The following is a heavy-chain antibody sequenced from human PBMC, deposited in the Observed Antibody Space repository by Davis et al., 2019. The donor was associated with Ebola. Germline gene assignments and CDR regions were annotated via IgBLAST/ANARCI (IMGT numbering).Heavy chain of an antibody. CDR2: IYYSGST. J-gene: IGHJ5*02. V-gene: IGHV4-59*01. CDR3: ARVGTTVTTGWFDP. CDR1: GGSISSYY. D-gene: IGHD4-17*01. Sequence: MPSETLSLTCTVSGGSISSYYWSWIRQPPGKGLEWIGYIYYSGSTNYNPSLKSRVTISVDTSKNQFSLKLSSVTAADTAVYYCARVGTTVTTGWFDPWSQGTLVTVSS.